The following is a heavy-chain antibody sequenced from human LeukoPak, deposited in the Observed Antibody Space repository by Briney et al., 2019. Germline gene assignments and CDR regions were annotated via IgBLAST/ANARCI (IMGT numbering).Heavy chain of an antibody. CDR1: GFTFSSYS. D-gene: IGHD2-2*01. V-gene: IGHV3-48*04. Sequence: GGSLRLSCAASGFTFSSYSMNWVRQAPGKGLEWVSYISSNSSTTYYADSVKGRFTISRDNAKNSLYLQMNSLRAEDTAVYYCARGGSTIDYWGQGTLVTVSS. CDR3: ARGGSTIDY. CDR2: ISSNSSTT. J-gene: IGHJ4*02.